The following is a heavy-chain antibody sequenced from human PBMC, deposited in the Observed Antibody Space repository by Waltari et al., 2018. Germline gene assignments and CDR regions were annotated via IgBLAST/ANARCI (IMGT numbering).Heavy chain of an antibody. V-gene: IGHV5-51*01. CDR2: IFPDYSDT. Sequence: EVQLVQSGAEVKQSGESLKIACKGFGYSFNNYWTAWVRQTPGKGLEWMGIIFPDYSDTRYSPSFQGLVTISADISISTTYLHLNSLRASDTAIYYCARRHAVQGKGGVVMPFDYWGQGTLVTVSS. CDR3: ARRHAVQGKGGVVMPFDY. D-gene: IGHD3-3*01. CDR1: GYSFNNYW. J-gene: IGHJ4*02.